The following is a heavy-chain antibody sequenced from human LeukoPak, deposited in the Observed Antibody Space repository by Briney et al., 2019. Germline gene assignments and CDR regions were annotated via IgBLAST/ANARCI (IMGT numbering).Heavy chain of an antibody. Sequence: SETLSLTCTVSTGSIVSYYWSWIRQPPGKGLEWIGYIYYTGSTNYNPTLKSRVTISVDTSKNQFSLKLSSVPAADKAVNHCARGGLSYDSSGWFDYWGQGTLVTVSS. V-gene: IGHV4-59*01. D-gene: IGHD3-22*01. CDR2: IYYTGST. J-gene: IGHJ4*02. CDR1: TGSIVSYY. CDR3: ARGGLSYDSSGWFDY.